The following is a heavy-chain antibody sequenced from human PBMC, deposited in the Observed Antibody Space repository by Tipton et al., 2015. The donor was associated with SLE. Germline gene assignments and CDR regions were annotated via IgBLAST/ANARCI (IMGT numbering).Heavy chain of an antibody. V-gene: IGHV4-39*07. Sequence: TLSLTCTVSGGSISSSRYYWGWIRQPPGKGLEWIGSIYYSGSTYYNPSLKSRVTISVDTSKNQFSLKLSSVTAADTAVDYCARDRGIAAAGTWGQGTLVT. CDR3: ARDRGIAAAGT. CDR2: IYYSGST. CDR1: GGSISSSRYY. J-gene: IGHJ5*02. D-gene: IGHD6-13*01.